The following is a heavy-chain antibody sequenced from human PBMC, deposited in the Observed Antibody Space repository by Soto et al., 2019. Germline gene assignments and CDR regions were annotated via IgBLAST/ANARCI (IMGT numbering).Heavy chain of an antibody. V-gene: IGHV1-69*01. J-gene: IGHJ4*02. Sequence: QVQLVQSGAEVKKPGSSVKVSCKASGGTFSSYAISWVRQAPGQGLEWMGGIIPIFGTANYAQKFQGRVTIPADESTSTAYMEVSSLRTEETAVYYCARSNMGYSYGQNLLDYWGQGTLVTVSS. CDR3: ARSNMGYSYGQNLLDY. CDR2: IIPIFGTA. CDR1: GGTFSSYA. D-gene: IGHD5-18*01.